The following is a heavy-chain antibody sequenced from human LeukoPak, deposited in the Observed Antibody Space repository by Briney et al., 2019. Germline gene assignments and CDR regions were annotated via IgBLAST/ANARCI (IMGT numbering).Heavy chain of an antibody. Sequence: GGSLRLSCAASGFSFDTYAMHWVRQAPGQGLEWVALVWHDGSHKFYSNSVRGQFTISRDNSKNTVYLQMNNLRPDDTAVYYCAREIFGSGSDPDFWGQGTLVTVSS. V-gene: IGHV3-33*01. CDR2: VWHDGSHK. D-gene: IGHD3-10*01. J-gene: IGHJ4*02. CDR1: GFSFDTYA. CDR3: AREIFGSGSDPDF.